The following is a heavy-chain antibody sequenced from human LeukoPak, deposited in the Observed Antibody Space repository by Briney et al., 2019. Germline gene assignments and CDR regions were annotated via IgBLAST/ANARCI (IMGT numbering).Heavy chain of an antibody. J-gene: IGHJ4*02. CDR1: GGTFSSYA. V-gene: IGHV1-69*04. Sequence: ASVKVSCKASGGTFSSYAISWVRQAPGQGLEWMGRIIPILGIANYAQKFQGRVTITADKSTSTAYMELSSLRSEDTAVYYCARGEDRYSSSWYAFDYWGQGTLVTVSS. D-gene: IGHD6-13*01. CDR2: IIPILGIA. CDR3: ARGEDRYSSSWYAFDY.